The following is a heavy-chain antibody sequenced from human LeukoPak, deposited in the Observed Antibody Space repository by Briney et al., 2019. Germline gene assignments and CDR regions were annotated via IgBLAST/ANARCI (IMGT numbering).Heavy chain of an antibody. J-gene: IGHJ6*03. Sequence: GGSLRLSCAASGFTFDDYGMSRVRHAPGKGLEWVSGINWNGGNTGYADSVKGRFTISRDNAKNSLYLQMNSLRAEDTALYYCARAYSGYENYYYYYYMDVWGKGNTVTVSS. D-gene: IGHD5-12*01. CDR2: INWNGGNT. V-gene: IGHV3-20*04. CDR1: GFTFDDYG. CDR3: ARAYSGYENYYYYYYMDV.